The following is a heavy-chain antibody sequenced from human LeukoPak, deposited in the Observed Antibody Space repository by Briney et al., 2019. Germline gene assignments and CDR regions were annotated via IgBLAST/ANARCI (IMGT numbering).Heavy chain of an antibody. D-gene: IGHD6-13*01. J-gene: IGHJ3*02. CDR3: ARDKPGTMGSAFDI. Sequence: GASVKVSCTASGGTFSSYAISWVRQAPGQGLEWMGGIIPIFGTANYAQKFQGRVTITTDESTSTAYMELSSLRSEDTAVYYCARDKPGTMGSAFDIWGQGTMVTVSS. CDR2: IIPIFGTA. CDR1: GGTFSSYA. V-gene: IGHV1-69*05.